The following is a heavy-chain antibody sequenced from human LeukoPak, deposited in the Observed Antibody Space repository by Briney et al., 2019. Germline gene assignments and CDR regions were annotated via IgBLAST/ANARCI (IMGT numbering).Heavy chain of an antibody. CDR1: GFTFSSYA. V-gene: IGHV3-23*01. D-gene: IGHD1-1*01. Sequence: GGSLRLSCAASGFTFSSYAMSWVRQAPGKGLEWVSAISGSGGSTYYADSVKGRFTISRDNSRDTLYLQMNSLRAEDTAVYYCAKDQLGFPNSFDYWGQGTLVTVSS. CDR3: AKDQLGFPNSFDY. J-gene: IGHJ4*02. CDR2: ISGSGGST.